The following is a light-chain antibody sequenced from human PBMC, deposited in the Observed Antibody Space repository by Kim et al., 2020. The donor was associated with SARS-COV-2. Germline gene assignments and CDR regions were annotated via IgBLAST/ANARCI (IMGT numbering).Light chain of an antibody. J-gene: IGKJ1*01. V-gene: IGKV1-27*01. CDR1: QVISNY. CDR2: ASS. CDR3: QTYYSAPRR. Sequence: DIQMTQSPSSLSASVGDTVTITCRATQVISNYLAWYQQKPGEVPRLLIYASSTLHSGVPSRFSGSGSGTDFTLTISSLQPEDVATYYCQTYYSAPRRFDQGTKVDI.